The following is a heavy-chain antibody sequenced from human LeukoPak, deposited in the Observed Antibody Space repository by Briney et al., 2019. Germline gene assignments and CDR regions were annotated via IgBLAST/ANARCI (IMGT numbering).Heavy chain of an antibody. J-gene: IGHJ6*03. Sequence: GGSLRLSCAASGFTFNTYAMHWVRQAPGKGLEWVAVISYDGSYDFSGDSVKGRFTISRDNAKNSLYLQMNSLRAEDTAVYYCASGLSGSYYYYYYYYMDVWGKGTTVTVSS. CDR1: GFTFNTYA. D-gene: IGHD1-26*01. CDR2: ISYDGSYD. CDR3: ASGLSGSYYYYYYYYMDV. V-gene: IGHV3-30*03.